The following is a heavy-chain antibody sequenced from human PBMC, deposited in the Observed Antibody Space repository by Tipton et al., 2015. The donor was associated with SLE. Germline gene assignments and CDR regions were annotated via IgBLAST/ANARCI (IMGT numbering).Heavy chain of an antibody. D-gene: IGHD6-6*01. J-gene: IGHJ4*02. CDR1: GGSIRSYY. V-gene: IGHV4-4*09. CDR3: ARSSSFDY. CDR2: IYNSGST. Sequence: TLSLTCSVSGGSIRSYYWSWIRQPPGKGLEWIGYIYNSGSTNYNPSLKSRVTISVDTSKNQFSLRLKSVTAADTAVYYCARSSSFDYWGQGTLVTVSS.